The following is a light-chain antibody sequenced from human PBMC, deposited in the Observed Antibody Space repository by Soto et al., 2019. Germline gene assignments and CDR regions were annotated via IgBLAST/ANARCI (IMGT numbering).Light chain of an antibody. CDR1: QVISSW. J-gene: IGKJ4*01. V-gene: IGKV1-5*03. Sequence: DIQMTQSPSTLSASLGDRVTITCRASQVISSWLAWYQQKPGKAPKLLIFKASTLESGVPSRFSGSGSGTEFTLTISSLQPDDFATYYCQQYNSYSLTFGGGTKVEIK. CDR3: QQYNSYSLT. CDR2: KAS.